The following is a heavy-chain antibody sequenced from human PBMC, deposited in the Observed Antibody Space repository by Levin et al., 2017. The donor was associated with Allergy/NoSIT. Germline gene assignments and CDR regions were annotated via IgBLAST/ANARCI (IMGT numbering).Heavy chain of an antibody. CDR1: GFTFSNYA. D-gene: IGHD2-21*02. Sequence: HTGGSLRLSCAASGFTFSNYAMTWVRQAPGKGLEWVSAISGSGASTYYADSVKGRFTISRDNSKNTLYLQMHSLRAEDTAVYYCAKMTGGDCYYDAFHIWGQGTMVTVSS. CDR2: ISGSGAST. CDR3: AKMTGGDCYYDAFHI. J-gene: IGHJ3*02. V-gene: IGHV3-23*01.